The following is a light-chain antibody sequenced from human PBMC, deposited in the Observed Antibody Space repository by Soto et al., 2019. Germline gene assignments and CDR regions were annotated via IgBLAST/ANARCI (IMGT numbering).Light chain of an antibody. Sequence: QSVLTQPPSVSGAPGQRVTISCTGSSSNIGTSYDVHWYQHLPGTAPKLLIYGNTNRPSGVPDRFSGSKSGTSASLAITGLQAEDEADYYCQSYDTSLKVVFGGGTKVTVL. CDR2: GNT. V-gene: IGLV1-40*01. CDR1: SSNIGTSYD. CDR3: QSYDTSLKVV. J-gene: IGLJ2*01.